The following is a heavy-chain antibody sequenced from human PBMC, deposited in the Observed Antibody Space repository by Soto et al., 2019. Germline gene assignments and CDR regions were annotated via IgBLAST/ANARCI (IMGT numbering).Heavy chain of an antibody. Sequence: QISLREAAPTLVKPSQTLTLTCTFSGFSLTTYGLGVAWIRQPPGKALEFLALIYWDDDKRFSPSLRTRLTITKDTSKNQVVLTMTNMDPVDTAIYYCARTRLYDSGRYYQDYWGQGTLITVSS. CDR1: GFSLTTYGLG. CDR3: ARTRLYDSGRYYQDY. D-gene: IGHD3-10*01. J-gene: IGHJ4*02. V-gene: IGHV2-5*02. CDR2: IYWDDDK.